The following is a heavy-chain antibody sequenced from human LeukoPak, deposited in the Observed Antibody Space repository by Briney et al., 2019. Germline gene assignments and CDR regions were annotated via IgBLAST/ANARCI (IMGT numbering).Heavy chain of an antibody. Sequence: GESPEIPCKGSGYSFTNHWIGWVRQMPGKGLEWMGIIYPGDSDTRYSPFFQGQVTISADKSSSTAYLQWSSLKASDTAMYYCARPRGYGGKYDAFDIWGKRPVDPVSS. CDR2: IYPGDSDT. J-gene: IGHJ3*02. CDR3: ARPRGYGGKYDAFDI. CDR1: GYSFTNHW. D-gene: IGHD4-23*01. V-gene: IGHV5-51*01.